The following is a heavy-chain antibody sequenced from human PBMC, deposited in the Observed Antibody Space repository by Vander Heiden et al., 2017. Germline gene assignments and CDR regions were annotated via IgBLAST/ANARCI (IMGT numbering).Heavy chain of an antibody. CDR2: ITYAGSNK. D-gene: IGHD2-2*01. J-gene: IGHJ4*02. CDR1: GFTFSSSA. V-gene: IGHV3-30*01. CDR3: ARDEDYAYYFDY. Sequence: QVQLVESGGGVVQPGRSLRLSCAASGFTFSSSARHWVRQAPGKGLEWVAVITYAGSNKYYADSVTGRFTISRDNSKNTLYLQMNSLRVEDTAVYYCARDEDYAYYFDYWGQGTLVTVSS.